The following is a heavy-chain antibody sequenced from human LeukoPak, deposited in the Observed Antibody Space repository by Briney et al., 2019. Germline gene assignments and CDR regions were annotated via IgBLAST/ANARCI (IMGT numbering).Heavy chain of an antibody. J-gene: IGHJ6*03. CDR2: ISGSGGST. Sequence: PGGSLRLSCAASGFTFSSYAMSWVRQAPGKGLEWVSAISGSGGSTYYADSVKGRFTISRDNSKNTLYLQMNSLRAEDTAVYYCAKDASFGVVGYYYYMDVWGKGTTVTVSS. CDR1: GFTFSSYA. V-gene: IGHV3-23*01. D-gene: IGHD3-3*01. CDR3: AKDASFGVVGYYYYMDV.